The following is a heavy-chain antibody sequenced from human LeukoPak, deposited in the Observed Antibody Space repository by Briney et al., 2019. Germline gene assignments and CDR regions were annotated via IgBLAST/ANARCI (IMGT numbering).Heavy chain of an antibody. CDR1: GGSISSSNW. Sequence: PSETLSLTCAVSGGSISSSNWWSWVRQPPGKGLEWIGEIYHSGSTNYNPSLKSRVTISVDKSKNQFSLKLSSVTAADTAVYYCARDGAGYTSGWDYWGQGTLVTVSS. D-gene: IGHD6-19*01. J-gene: IGHJ4*02. V-gene: IGHV4-4*02. CDR2: IYHSGST. CDR3: ARDGAGYTSGWDY.